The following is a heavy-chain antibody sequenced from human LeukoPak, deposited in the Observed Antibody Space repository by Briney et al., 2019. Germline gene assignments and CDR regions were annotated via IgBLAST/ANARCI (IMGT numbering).Heavy chain of an antibody. V-gene: IGHV1-2*02. CDR2: INPNSGGT. D-gene: IGHD3-9*01. Sequence: ASVKVSCKTSGYTFTSYVINWVRQAPGQGLEWMGWINPNSGGTNYAQKFQGRVTMTRDTSISTAYMELSRLRSDDTAVYYCARTRSYYDILSALDYWGQGTLVTVSS. CDR3: ARTRSYYDILSALDY. CDR1: GYTFTSYV. J-gene: IGHJ4*02.